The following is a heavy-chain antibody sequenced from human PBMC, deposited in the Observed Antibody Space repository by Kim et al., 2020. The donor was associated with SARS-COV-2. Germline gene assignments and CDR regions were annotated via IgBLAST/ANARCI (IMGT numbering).Heavy chain of an antibody. J-gene: IGHJ4*02. CDR3: AREELQQLDF. V-gene: IGHV1-69*01. D-gene: IGHD6-13*01. CDR2: TP. Sequence: TPKYAPKFQGRVTITADESTSTAYMELTSLRSDDTAVCYCAREELQQLDFWGQGTLVTVSS.